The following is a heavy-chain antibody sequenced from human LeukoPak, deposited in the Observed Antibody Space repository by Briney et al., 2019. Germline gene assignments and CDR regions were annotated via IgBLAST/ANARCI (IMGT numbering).Heavy chain of an antibody. CDR2: MNPNSGNT. CDR3: ARETTFYGSGSYYNDY. D-gene: IGHD3-10*01. V-gene: IGHV1-8*01. J-gene: IGHJ4*02. CDR1: GYTFTSYD. Sequence: ASVKVSCKASGYTFTSYDINWVRQATGQGLEWMGWMNPNSGNTGYAQKFQGRVTMTTDTSTSTAYMELRSLRSDDTAVYYCARETTFYGSGSYYNDYWGQGTLVTVSS.